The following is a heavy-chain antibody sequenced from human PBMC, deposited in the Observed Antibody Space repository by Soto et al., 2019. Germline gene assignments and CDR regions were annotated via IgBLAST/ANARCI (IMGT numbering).Heavy chain of an antibody. CDR1: GGSISSYY. CDR2: IYYSGDT. D-gene: IGHD2-8*01. V-gene: IGHV4-59*01. Sequence: SETLSLTCTVSGGSISSYYWSWIRQPPGKGLEWIGYIYYSGDTGYNPSLKSRVTMAVDTSKSQVSLKLSSVTAADTAVYYCARDRSTYGGGGTGEVKENWFDPWGQGALVTVSS. CDR3: ARDRSTYGGGGTGEVKENWFDP. J-gene: IGHJ5*02.